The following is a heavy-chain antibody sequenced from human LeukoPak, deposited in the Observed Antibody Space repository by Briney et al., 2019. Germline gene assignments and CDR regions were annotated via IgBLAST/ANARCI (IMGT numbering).Heavy chain of an antibody. J-gene: IGHJ4*02. Sequence: PGGSLRLSCVASGFTFTKCAMSWIRQAPGKGLEWVAIITATGDTAYYADSVKGRFTISRDNAKNTIYLQMNSLRAEDTAVYYCVTVVPGAPNLLGYWGQGTLVTVSS. CDR3: VTVVPGAPNLLGY. CDR2: ITATGDTA. D-gene: IGHD1-14*01. V-gene: IGHV3-23*01. CDR1: GFTFTKCA.